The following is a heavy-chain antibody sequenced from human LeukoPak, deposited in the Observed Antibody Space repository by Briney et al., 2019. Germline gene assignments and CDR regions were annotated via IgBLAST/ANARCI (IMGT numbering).Heavy chain of an antibody. J-gene: IGHJ4*02. CDR3: ARVGDWNDLVY. D-gene: IGHD1-1*01. CDR1: GGSISSYY. V-gene: IGHV4-4*07. CDR2: MYTSGST. Sequence: SETLSLTCTVSGGSISSYYWSWIRQPAGKGLEWIGRMYTSGSTNYNPSLKSRVTILVDTSKNQFSLKLSSVTAADTAVYYCARVGDWNDLVYWGQGTLVTVSS.